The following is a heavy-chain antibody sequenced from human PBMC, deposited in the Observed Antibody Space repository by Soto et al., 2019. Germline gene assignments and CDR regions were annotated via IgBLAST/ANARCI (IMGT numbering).Heavy chain of an antibody. Sequence: WGSLRLSCAASGFTFSSYAMHWVRQAPGKGLEWVAVISYDGSNKYYADSVKGRFTISRDNSKNTLYLQMNSLRAEDTAVYYCARPPRDCSGGSCYAPYFDYWGQGTLVTVSS. CDR2: ISYDGSNK. J-gene: IGHJ4*02. V-gene: IGHV3-30-3*01. CDR3: ARPPRDCSGGSCYAPYFDY. D-gene: IGHD2-15*01. CDR1: GFTFSSYA.